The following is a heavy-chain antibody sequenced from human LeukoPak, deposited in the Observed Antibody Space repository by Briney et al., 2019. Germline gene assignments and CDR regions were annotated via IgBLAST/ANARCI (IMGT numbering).Heavy chain of an antibody. CDR1: GGSISSGGYY. CDR2: INHSGST. V-gene: IGHV4-39*07. D-gene: IGHD5-12*01. J-gene: IGHJ5*02. CDR3: ARGGYSGYH. Sequence: PSETLSLTCTVSGGSISSGGYYWSWIRQPPGKGLEWIGEINHSGSTNYNPSLKSRVTISVDTSKNQFSLKLSSVTAADTAVYYCARGGYSGYHWGQGTLVTVPS.